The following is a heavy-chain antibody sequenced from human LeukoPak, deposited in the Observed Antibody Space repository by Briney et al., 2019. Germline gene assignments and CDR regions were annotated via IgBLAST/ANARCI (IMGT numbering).Heavy chain of an antibody. V-gene: IGHV3-23*01. CDR2: ISGSGGST. Sequence: PGGSLRLSCAASGFTFRNYAVSWVRQAPGKGLEWVSAISGSGGSTYYADSVKGRFTISRDNSKNTLYLQMNSLRAEDTAVYYCAKDQEGDSSGSAFDIWGQGTMVTVSS. CDR3: AKDQEGDSSGSAFDI. J-gene: IGHJ3*02. CDR1: GFTFRNYA. D-gene: IGHD6-19*01.